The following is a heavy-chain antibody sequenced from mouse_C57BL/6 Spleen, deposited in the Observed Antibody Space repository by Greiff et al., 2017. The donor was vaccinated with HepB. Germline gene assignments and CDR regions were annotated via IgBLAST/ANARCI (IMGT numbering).Heavy chain of an antibody. CDR2: ISNGGGST. D-gene: IGHD3-3*01. Sequence: EVHLVESGGGLVQPGGSLKLSCAASGFTFSDYYMYWVRQTPEKRLEWVAYISNGGGSTYYPDTVKGRFTISRDNAKNTLYLQMSRLKSEDTAMYYCARGGRGGFDYWGQGTTLTVSS. CDR1: GFTFSDYY. J-gene: IGHJ2*01. V-gene: IGHV5-12*01. CDR3: ARGGRGGFDY.